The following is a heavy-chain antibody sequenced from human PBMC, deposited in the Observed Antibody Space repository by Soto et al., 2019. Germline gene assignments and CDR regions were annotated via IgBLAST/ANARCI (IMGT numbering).Heavy chain of an antibody. J-gene: IGHJ3*02. CDR3: AGHGSHIVVVIAAFDI. D-gene: IGHD2-21*01. CDR1: GGSISSSSYY. CDR2: IYYSGST. Sequence: QLQLQESGPGLVKPSETLSLTCTVSGGSISSSSYYWGWIRQPPGKGLEWIGSIYYSGSTYYNPSLKSRVTISVDTSKNQFSLKLSSVTAADTAVYYCAGHGSHIVVVIAAFDIWGQGTMVTVSS. V-gene: IGHV4-39*01.